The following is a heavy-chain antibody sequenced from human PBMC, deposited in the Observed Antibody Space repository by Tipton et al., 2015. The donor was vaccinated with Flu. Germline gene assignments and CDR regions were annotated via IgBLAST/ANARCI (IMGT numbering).Heavy chain of an antibody. J-gene: IGHJ3*02. CDR3: AKRYCSSTTCYIPDALAI. Sequence: SLRLSCAVSGFIVTSDYMTWVRQAPGKGLEWVSVIYSGDSASYADSVRGRFTISRDKSKNTLYLQMDDLRVEDTAVYYCAKRYCSSTTCYIPDALAIWGQGTRVTVSS. CDR2: IYSGDSA. CDR1: GFIVTSDY. V-gene: IGHV3-53*01. D-gene: IGHD2-2*01.